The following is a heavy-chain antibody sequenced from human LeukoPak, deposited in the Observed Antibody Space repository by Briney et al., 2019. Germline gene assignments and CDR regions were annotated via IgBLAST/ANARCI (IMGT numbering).Heavy chain of an antibody. CDR3: ARDLSGGGLDY. CDR1: GXTFSVSV. D-gene: IGHD3-10*01. Sequence: PGGSLRLSCAASGXTFSVSVMHWVRQAPGKGLEYVSVISSNGGSTSYANSVKGRFTISRDNSKNTLYPQMGSLRAEDMAVYYCARDLSGGGLDYWGQGTLVTVSS. CDR2: ISSNGGST. J-gene: IGHJ4*02. V-gene: IGHV3-64*01.